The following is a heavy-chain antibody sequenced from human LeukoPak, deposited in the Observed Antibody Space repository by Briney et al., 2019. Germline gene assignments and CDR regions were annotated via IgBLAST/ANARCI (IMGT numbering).Heavy chain of an antibody. J-gene: IGHJ6*03. V-gene: IGHV4-39*02. CDR2: IYYSGSM. Sequence: PSETLSLTCTVSGGSISSSSYYWGWIRQPPGKGLVWIGSIYYSGSMYYNPSLKSRVTISVDRSRNQFSLKLSSVTAGDTAIYYCARDDLWSGSLPLYYMPVWRKGTTVPVSS. D-gene: IGHD3-3*01. CDR1: GGSISSSSYY. CDR3: ARDDLWSGSLPLYYMPV.